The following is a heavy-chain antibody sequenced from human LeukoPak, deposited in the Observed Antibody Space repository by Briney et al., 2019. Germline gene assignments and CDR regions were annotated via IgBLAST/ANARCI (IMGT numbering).Heavy chain of an antibody. CDR2: IYPGDSDT. CDR1: GHSFTSYW. D-gene: IGHD5-18*01. Sequence: GESLKISCKGSGHSFTSYWIGWVRQMPGKGLEWMGIIYPGDSDTRYSPSFQGQVTISADKSISTAYLQWSSLKASDTAMYYCARQSNSYGYVFYYGMDVWGQGTTVTVSS. V-gene: IGHV5-51*01. CDR3: ARQSNSYGYVFYYGMDV. J-gene: IGHJ6*02.